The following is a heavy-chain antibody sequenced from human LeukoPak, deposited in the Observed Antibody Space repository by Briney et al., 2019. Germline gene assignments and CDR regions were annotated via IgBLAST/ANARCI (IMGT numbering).Heavy chain of an antibody. D-gene: IGHD6-13*01. V-gene: IGHV3-7*01. Sequence: PGGSLRLSCAASGFTFSSYSMNWVRQAPGKGLEWVANIKQDGSEKYYVDSVKGRFTISRDNAKNSLYLQMNSLRAEDTAVYYCARIAAAGTYYYYYYMDVWGKGTTVTISS. CDR3: ARIAAAGTYYYYYYMDV. CDR1: GFTFSSYS. J-gene: IGHJ6*03. CDR2: IKQDGSEK.